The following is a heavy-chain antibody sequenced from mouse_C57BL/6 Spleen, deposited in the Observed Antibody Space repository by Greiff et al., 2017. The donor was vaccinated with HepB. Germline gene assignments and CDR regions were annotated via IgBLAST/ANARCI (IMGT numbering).Heavy chain of an antibody. D-gene: IGHD1-1*01. CDR1: GFTFSDYG. CDR3: ARRSSLYAMDY. CDR2: ISSGSSTI. V-gene: IGHV5-17*01. J-gene: IGHJ4*01. Sequence: EVKLQESGGGLVKPGGSLKLSCAASGFTFSDYGMHWVRQAPEKGLEWVAYISSGSSTIYYADTVKGRFTISRDNAKNTLFLQMTSLRSEDTAMYYCARRSSLYAMDYWGQRTSVTVSS.